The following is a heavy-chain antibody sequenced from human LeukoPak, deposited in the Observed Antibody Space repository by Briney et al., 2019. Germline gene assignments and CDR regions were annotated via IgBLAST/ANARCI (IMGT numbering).Heavy chain of an antibody. J-gene: IGHJ4*02. D-gene: IGHD6-13*01. CDR1: GFTFSSYG. V-gene: IGHV3-33*01. Sequence: PGGSLRLSCAVSGFTFSSYGMHWVRQAPGEGLEWVAVIWYDGSNKYYADSVKGRFTISRDNSKNTLYLQMNSLRAEDTAVYYCTRIPSSTSSWYYFDYWGQGTLVTVSS. CDR3: TRIPSSTSSWYYFDY. CDR2: IWYDGSNK.